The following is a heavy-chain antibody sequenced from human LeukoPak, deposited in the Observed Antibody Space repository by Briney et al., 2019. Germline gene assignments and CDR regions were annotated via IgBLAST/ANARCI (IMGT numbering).Heavy chain of an antibody. V-gene: IGHV3-74*01. Sequence: GGSLRLSCAASGFTFSSYWMHWVRQAPGKGLVWVSRINSDGSSTSYADSVKGRFTISRDNAKNTLYLQMNSLRAEDTAVYYCARTNYYYYHGMDVWGKGTTVTVSS. CDR3: ARTNYYYYHGMDV. CDR1: GFTFSSYW. CDR2: INSDGSST. J-gene: IGHJ6*04.